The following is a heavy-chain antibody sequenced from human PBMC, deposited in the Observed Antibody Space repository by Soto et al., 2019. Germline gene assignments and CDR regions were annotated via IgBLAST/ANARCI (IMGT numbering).Heavy chain of an antibody. CDR3: ASFTVTAPYYYYYGIDV. J-gene: IGHJ6*02. CDR2: IIPIFGTA. D-gene: IGHD4-4*01. V-gene: IGHV1-69*06. Sequence: QVQLVQSGAEVKKPGSSVKVSCKASGGTFSSYAISWVRQAPGQGLEWMGGIIPIFGTANYAQKFQGRVTITADKSTSTAYMELSSLRSEDTAVYYCASFTVTAPYYYYYGIDVWGQGTTVTVSS. CDR1: GGTFSSYA.